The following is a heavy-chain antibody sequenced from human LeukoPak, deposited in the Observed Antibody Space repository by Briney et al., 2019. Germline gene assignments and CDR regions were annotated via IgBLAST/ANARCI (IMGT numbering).Heavy chain of an antibody. V-gene: IGHV3-7*01. D-gene: IGHD2-21*02. CDR2: INEDGSYK. Sequence: GGSLRLSCAVSGFTLTSYWMSWVRQAPGKELEWVANINEDGSYKFHADSVKGRLTISRDNSKNSLYLQMSSLRAGDTAVYYCARDATRGGDNDYWGQGTRVIVSS. CDR1: GFTLTSYW. J-gene: IGHJ4*02. CDR3: ARDATRGGDNDY.